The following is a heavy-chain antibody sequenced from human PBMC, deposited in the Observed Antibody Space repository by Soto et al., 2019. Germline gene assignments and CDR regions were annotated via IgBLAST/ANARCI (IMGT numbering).Heavy chain of an antibody. V-gene: IGHV3-7*03. CDR1: GFTFTTYW. CDR2: IKQDGSEK. Sequence: PGGSLRLSCAASGFTFTTYWVTWVRQAPGKGLEWVANIKQDGSEKFYVGSVRGRFTISRDNAKNSMYLQMNSLRAEDTAVYYCARRSSGRITTAWAPLDWWGQGTLVTVSS. J-gene: IGHJ4*02. D-gene: IGHD2-15*01. CDR3: ARRSSGRITTAWAPLDW.